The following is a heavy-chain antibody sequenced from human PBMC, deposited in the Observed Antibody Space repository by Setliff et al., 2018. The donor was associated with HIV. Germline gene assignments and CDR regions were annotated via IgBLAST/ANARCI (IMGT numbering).Heavy chain of an antibody. CDR3: VRPSLGIGGGSIFHN. V-gene: IGHV4-39*01. J-gene: IGHJ4*02. CDR1: GDPIFIGGYY. CDR2: IHFSGST. Sequence: SETLSLTCTVSGDPIFIGGYYWSWIRQHPGGGLEWIGSIHFSGSTWYTQSLKSRVTIWVDTSKNQFSLKVNSVTAADTAVYYCVRPSLGIGGGSIFHNWGQGTLVTVSS. D-gene: IGHD3-3*01.